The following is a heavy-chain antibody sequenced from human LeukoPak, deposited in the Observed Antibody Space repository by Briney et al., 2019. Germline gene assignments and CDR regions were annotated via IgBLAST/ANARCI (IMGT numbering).Heavy chain of an antibody. V-gene: IGHV3-48*01. CDR3: ARSITMIVVVPFDY. CDR2: ISSSSSTI. CDR1: GFTFSSYS. J-gene: IGHJ4*02. Sequence: GGSLRLSCAASGFTFSSYSMNWVRQAPGKGLEWVSYISSSSSTIYYADSVKGRFTISRDNAKNSLYLQMNSRRAEDTAVYYCARSITMIVVVPFDYWGQGTLVTVSS. D-gene: IGHD3-22*01.